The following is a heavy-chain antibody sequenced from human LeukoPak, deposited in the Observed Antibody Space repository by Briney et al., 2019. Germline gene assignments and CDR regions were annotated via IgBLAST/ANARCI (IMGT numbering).Heavy chain of an antibody. D-gene: IGHD2-15*01. Sequence: GASVKVSCKASGYTFTGYYMHWVRQAPGQGLEWMAWINPNSGGTNYAQKFQGRVTMTRDTSISTAYMELSRLRSDDTAVYYCARPPNHCSGGSCYEDAFDIWGKGTMVTVSS. V-gene: IGHV1-2*02. J-gene: IGHJ3*02. CDR1: GYTFTGYY. CDR2: INPNSGGT. CDR3: ARPPNHCSGGSCYEDAFDI.